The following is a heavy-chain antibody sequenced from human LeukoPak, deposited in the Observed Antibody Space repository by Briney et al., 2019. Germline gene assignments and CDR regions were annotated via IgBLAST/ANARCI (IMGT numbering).Heavy chain of an antibody. Sequence: GGSLRLSCAASGFTFSSYAMSWVRQAPGKGLEWVSAISGSGGSTYYPDSVKGRFTISRDNAKNSLYLQMNSLRAEDTALYYCAKDQYSSSLYAFDIWGQGTMVTVSS. V-gene: IGHV3-23*01. CDR2: ISGSGGST. CDR3: AKDQYSSSLYAFDI. D-gene: IGHD6-13*01. CDR1: GFTFSSYA. J-gene: IGHJ3*02.